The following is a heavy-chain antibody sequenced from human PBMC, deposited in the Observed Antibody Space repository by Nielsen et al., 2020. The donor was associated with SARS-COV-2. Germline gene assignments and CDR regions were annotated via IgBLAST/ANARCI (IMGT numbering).Heavy chain of an antibody. J-gene: IGHJ4*02. D-gene: IGHD1-26*01. V-gene: IGHV3-30*18. CDR2: ISYDGSNK. Sequence: GESLKISCAASGFTFSSYGMRWVRQAPGKGLEWVAVISYDGSNKYYADSVKGRFTISRDNSKNTLYLQMNSLRAEDTAVYYCAKDHFQWELPGGYFDYWGQGTLVTVSS. CDR1: GFTFSSYG. CDR3: AKDHFQWELPGGYFDY.